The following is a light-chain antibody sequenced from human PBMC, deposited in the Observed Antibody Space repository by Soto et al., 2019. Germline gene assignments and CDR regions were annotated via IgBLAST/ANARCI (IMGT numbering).Light chain of an antibody. CDR1: SSDVGGYNY. CDR3: SSYTSSSTLRV. Sequence: QSALTQPASVSGSPGQSITISCTGTSSDVGGYNYVSWYQQHPGKAPKLMIYDVSNRPSGVSNRFSGSKSGNTASLTISGLQAEDKADYYCSSYTSSSTLRVFGTGTKVTVL. CDR2: DVS. V-gene: IGLV2-14*01. J-gene: IGLJ1*01.